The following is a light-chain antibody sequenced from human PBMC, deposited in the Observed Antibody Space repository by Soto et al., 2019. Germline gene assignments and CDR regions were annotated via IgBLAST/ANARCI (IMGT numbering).Light chain of an antibody. J-gene: IGKJ1*01. Sequence: VMTQSPANLSVSLGERATLSCRASQTIRSSLAWYQQKPRQAPRLLIYGASTRATDIPARFGGSGSGTEFNLTISSLQSEDSAIYYCQQYNNWWTCGQVTKGDIK. V-gene: IGKV3-15*01. CDR1: QTIRSS. CDR3: QQYNNWWT. CDR2: GAS.